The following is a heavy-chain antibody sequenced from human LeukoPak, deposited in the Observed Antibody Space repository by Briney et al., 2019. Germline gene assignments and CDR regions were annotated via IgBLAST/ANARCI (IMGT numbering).Heavy chain of an antibody. V-gene: IGHV4-34*01. CDR3: ARGRRVVVVLGATRTHRDYYMDV. J-gene: IGHJ6*03. CDR1: GGSFSGYY. Sequence: RPSETLSLTCAVYGGSFSGYYWSWIRQSPGKGLEWIGETYHSGSTNYNSSLKSRVTISLDTSKNQFSLKLSSVTAADTAVYYCARGRRVVVVLGATRTHRDYYMDVWGKGTTVTVSS. CDR2: TYHSGST. D-gene: IGHD2-15*01.